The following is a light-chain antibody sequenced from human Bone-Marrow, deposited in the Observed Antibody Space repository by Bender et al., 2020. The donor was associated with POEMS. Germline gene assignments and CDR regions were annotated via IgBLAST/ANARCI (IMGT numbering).Light chain of an antibody. V-gene: IGLV1-44*01. Sequence: QSVLTQPPSASGTPGQRVTISCSGGSSNIGAHAVNWYQHLPGTAPKLLIYSSHRRPSEVPDVFSGSRSGTSASLAISGLQSEDEADYYCAVWDDSLNGWVFGGGTKLTVL. J-gene: IGLJ3*02. CDR1: SSNIGAHA. CDR3: AVWDDSLNGWV. CDR2: SSH.